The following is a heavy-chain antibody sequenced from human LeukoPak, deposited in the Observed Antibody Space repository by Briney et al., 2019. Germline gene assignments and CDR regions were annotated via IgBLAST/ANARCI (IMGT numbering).Heavy chain of an antibody. D-gene: IGHD3-9*01. CDR2: IYYSGST. Sequence: SQTLSLTCTVSGDSITSGAYYWSWVRQYPGKGLEWIGYIYYSGSTYYNPSLKSRVTISVDTSKNQFSLKLSSLTAADTAVYYCARDYTGYFPWGQGTLVIVSS. V-gene: IGHV4-31*03. CDR3: ARDYTGYFP. CDR1: GDSITSGAYY. J-gene: IGHJ5*02.